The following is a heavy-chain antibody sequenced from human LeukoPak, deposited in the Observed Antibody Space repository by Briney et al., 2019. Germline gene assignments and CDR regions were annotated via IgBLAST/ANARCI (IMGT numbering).Heavy chain of an antibody. Sequence: GASVKVSCKASGGTFSSYAISWVRQAPGQGLEWMGWINTGNGNTKYSQKFQGRVTITRDTSASTAYMELSSLRSEDTAVYYCAREALWFGHAFDIWGQGTMVTVSS. V-gene: IGHV1-3*04. J-gene: IGHJ3*02. D-gene: IGHD3-10*01. CDR1: GGTFSSYA. CDR2: INTGNGNT. CDR3: AREALWFGHAFDI.